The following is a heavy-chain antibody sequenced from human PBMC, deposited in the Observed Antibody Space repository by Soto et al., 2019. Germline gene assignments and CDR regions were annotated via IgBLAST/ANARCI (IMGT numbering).Heavy chain of an antibody. V-gene: IGHV1-18*04. D-gene: IGHD1-26*01. CDR2: ISAYNGNT. Sequence: ASVKVSCKASGYTFTSYGISWVRQAPGQGLEWMGWISAYNGNTNYAQKLQGRVTMTTDTSTSTAYMELRSLRSDDTAVYYCATQLLYSGSYLTGYYYCGMDVWGQGTTVTVSS. J-gene: IGHJ6*02. CDR3: ATQLLYSGSYLTGYYYCGMDV. CDR1: GYTFTSYG.